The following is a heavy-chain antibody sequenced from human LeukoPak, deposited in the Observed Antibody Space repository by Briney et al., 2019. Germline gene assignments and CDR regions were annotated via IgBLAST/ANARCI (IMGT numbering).Heavy chain of an antibody. V-gene: IGHV4-59*11. CDR3: ARKDGYNPRYYFDY. CDR1: GGSISSRY. D-gene: IGHD5-24*01. Sequence: SETLSLTCTVSGGSISSRYWSWIRQPPGKGLEWIGYIYYSGSTNYNPSLKSRVTISVDTSKNQFSLKLSSVTAADTAVYYCARKDGYNPRYYFDYWGQGTLVTVSS. J-gene: IGHJ4*02. CDR2: IYYSGST.